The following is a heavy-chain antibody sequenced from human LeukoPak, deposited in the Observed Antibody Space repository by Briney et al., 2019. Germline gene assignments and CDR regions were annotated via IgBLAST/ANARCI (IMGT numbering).Heavy chain of an antibody. Sequence: GESLKISCQGSGYTFTTYWIGWVRQMPGKGLEWMGIIFPGDSDTKYSPSFQGHVTISTDSSINTAYLQWSSLKASDTAMYYCARHRTALIFQDGFDLWGHGTMVTVSS. D-gene: IGHD2-21*02. CDR3: ARHRTALIFQDGFDL. CDR1: GYTFTTYW. J-gene: IGHJ3*01. CDR2: IFPGDSDT. V-gene: IGHV5-51*01.